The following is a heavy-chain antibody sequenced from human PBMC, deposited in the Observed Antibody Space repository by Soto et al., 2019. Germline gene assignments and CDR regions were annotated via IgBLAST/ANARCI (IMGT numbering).Heavy chain of an antibody. V-gene: IGHV1-3*01. CDR1: GYTFTSYA. CDR2: INAGNGNT. D-gene: IGHD1-26*01. J-gene: IGHJ4*02. CDR3: ARGLGRYYFDY. Sequence: GASVKVSCKASGYTFTSYAMHWVRQAPGQRPEWMGWINAGNGNTKYSQKFQGRVTITRDTSASTAYMELSSLRSEDTAVYYCARGLGRYYFDYWGQGTLVTVSS.